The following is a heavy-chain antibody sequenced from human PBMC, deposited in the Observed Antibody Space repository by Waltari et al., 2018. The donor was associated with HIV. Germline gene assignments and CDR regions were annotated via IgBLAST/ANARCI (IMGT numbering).Heavy chain of an antibody. J-gene: IGHJ6*02. D-gene: IGHD5-18*01. Sequence: QVQLVQSAAEVQKPGASAKVSCKAPGDTFSNSYMNWVRQAPGQGLEWMGIIGPSGGTTNYAQKFQGRVTMTRDTSTSTVYMALSSLRSEDTAIYYCARGVPVDTTMGKYYYYAMDVWGQGTTVTVSS. CDR2: IGPSGGTT. CDR1: GDTFSNSY. CDR3: ARGVPVDTTMGKYYYYAMDV. V-gene: IGHV1-46*01.